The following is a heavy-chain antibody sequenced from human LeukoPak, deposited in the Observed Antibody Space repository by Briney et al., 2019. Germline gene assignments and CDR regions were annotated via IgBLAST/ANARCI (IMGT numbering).Heavy chain of an antibody. D-gene: IGHD5-12*01. CDR1: GYTFTSYG. J-gene: IGHJ4*02. CDR3: AREYSGYYFDY. Sequence: SVKVSCKASGYTFTSYGISWVRQAPGQGLEWMGGIIPIFGTANYAQKFQGRVTITADESTSTAYMELSSLRSEDTAVYYCAREYSGYYFDYWGQGTLVTVSS. V-gene: IGHV1-69*13. CDR2: IIPIFGTA.